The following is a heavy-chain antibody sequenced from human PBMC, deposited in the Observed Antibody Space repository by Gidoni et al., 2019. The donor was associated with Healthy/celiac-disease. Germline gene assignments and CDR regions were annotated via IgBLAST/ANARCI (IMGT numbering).Heavy chain of an antibody. CDR2: ISYDGSNK. CDR1: GCTFSSYA. D-gene: IGHD5-12*01. J-gene: IGHJ3*02. V-gene: IGHV3-30-3*01. CDR3: ARGGDIVATIGREVGTQDAFDI. Sequence: QVQLVESGGGVVQPGRSLRLSCAASGCTFSSYALHWVRQAPGQGLGLVAVISYDGSNKNYADSVKGRFTISRDNSKNTLYLQMNSLRAEDTAVYYCARGGDIVATIGREVGTQDAFDIWGQGTMVTVSS.